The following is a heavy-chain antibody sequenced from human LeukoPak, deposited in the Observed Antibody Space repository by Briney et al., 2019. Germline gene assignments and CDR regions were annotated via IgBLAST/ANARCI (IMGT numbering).Heavy chain of an antibody. CDR2: ISGSGSTI. V-gene: IGHV3-11*04. Sequence: PGGSLRLSCAASGFTFSDYYMNWIPQAPGKGLEWVSYISGSGSTIYYADSVKGRFTISRDNAKNSLYLQMNSLRAEDTAVYYCAREGNGYSGYDFGGPDYWGQGTLVTVSS. D-gene: IGHD5-12*01. CDR3: AREGNGYSGYDFGGPDY. CDR1: GFTFSDYY. J-gene: IGHJ4*02.